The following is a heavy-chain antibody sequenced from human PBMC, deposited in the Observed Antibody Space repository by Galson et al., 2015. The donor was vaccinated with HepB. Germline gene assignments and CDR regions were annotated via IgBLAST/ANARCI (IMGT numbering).Heavy chain of an antibody. Sequence: SLRLSCAASGFSIRSHYMNWVRQAPGKGLEWVSVIHGGNNRNYADSMEGRFTISRGDSINTLFLQMNSLRVEDTAVYYCAQLGTGYWGQGTLVTVSS. CDR1: GFSIRSHY. V-gene: IGHV3-53*01. J-gene: IGHJ4*02. CDR3: AQLGTGY. D-gene: IGHD6-13*01. CDR2: IHGGNNR.